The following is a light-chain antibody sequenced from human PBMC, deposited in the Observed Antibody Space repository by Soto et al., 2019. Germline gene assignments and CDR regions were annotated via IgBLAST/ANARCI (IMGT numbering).Light chain of an antibody. CDR2: GAS. J-gene: IGKJ3*01. CDR1: QSISSSY. Sequence: EIVLTQSPGTLSVSPGERVTLSCRASQSISSSYLAWYQQSPGQAPRLLIFGASYRATGIPDRFSGSGSGTDFTLTISKLEPEDFAVYYCQQYNSSPPEFTFGPGTKVDSK. CDR3: QQYNSSPPEFT. V-gene: IGKV3-20*01.